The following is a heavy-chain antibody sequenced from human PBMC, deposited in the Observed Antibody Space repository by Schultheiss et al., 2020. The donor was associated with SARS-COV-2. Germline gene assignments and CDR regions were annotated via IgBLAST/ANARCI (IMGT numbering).Heavy chain of an antibody. D-gene: IGHD6-6*01. Sequence: SQTLSLTCTVSGGSISSYYWSWIRQPPGKGLEWIGYIYYSGSTNYNPSLKSRVTISVDTSKNQFSLKLSSVTAADTAVYYCARDDHVHGRRRWHSSSWRYWGQGTLVTVSS. CDR1: GGSISSYY. CDR3: ARDDHVHGRRRWHSSSWRY. V-gene: IGHV4-59*12. J-gene: IGHJ4*02. CDR2: IYYSGST.